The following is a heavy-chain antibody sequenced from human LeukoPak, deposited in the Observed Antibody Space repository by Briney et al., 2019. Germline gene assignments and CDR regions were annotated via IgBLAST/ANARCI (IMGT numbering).Heavy chain of an antibody. D-gene: IGHD6-19*01. CDR3: AREGQWLVQGGYSQH. Sequence: GALRLSCAASGFTFSSYSMNWVRQAPGKGLEWVSYISSSSSTIYYADSVKGRFTLSRDNSQNTLYLQMNSLRAEDTAVYYCAREGQWLVQGGYSQHWGQGTLVTVPS. CDR2: ISSSSSTI. V-gene: IGHV3-48*01. J-gene: IGHJ1*01. CDR1: GFTFSSYS.